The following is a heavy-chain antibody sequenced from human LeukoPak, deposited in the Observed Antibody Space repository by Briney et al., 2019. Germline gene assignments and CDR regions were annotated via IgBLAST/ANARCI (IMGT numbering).Heavy chain of an antibody. CDR3: AREEMNYYDSSGALDI. D-gene: IGHD3-22*01. Sequence: PSQTLSLTCTVSGGSISSGGYYWSWLRQHPGKGLEWIGYIYYSGSTYYNPSLKSRVTISVDTSKNQFSLKLSSVTAADTAVYYCAREEMNYYDSSGALDIWGQGTMVTVSS. J-gene: IGHJ3*02. CDR1: GGSISSGGYY. CDR2: IYYSGST. V-gene: IGHV4-31*03.